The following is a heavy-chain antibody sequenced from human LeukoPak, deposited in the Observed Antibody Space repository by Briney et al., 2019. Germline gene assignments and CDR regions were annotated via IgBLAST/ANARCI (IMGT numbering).Heavy chain of an antibody. D-gene: IGHD1-1*01. V-gene: IGHV3-30*18. CDR2: VSYDGSNK. J-gene: IGHJ4*02. CDR3: AKAETMTQRGYFDY. CDR1: GFIFSNYG. Sequence: GGSLRLSCAASGFIFSNYGMHWVRQAPGKGLEWVAVVSYDGSNKYYADSVKGRFTISRDNSKNTLSLQMSSLRAEDTAVYYCAKAETMTQRGYFDYWGQGTLVTVSS.